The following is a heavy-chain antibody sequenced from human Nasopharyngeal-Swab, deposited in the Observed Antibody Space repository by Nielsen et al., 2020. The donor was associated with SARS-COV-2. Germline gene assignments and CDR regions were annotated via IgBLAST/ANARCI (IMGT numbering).Heavy chain of an antibody. CDR3: ARDARWELLGAFDI. V-gene: IGHV4-38-2*02. CDR1: GYSISSGYY. J-gene: IGHJ3*02. D-gene: IGHD1-26*01. CDR2: IYHSGST. Sequence: GSLRLSCTVSGYSISSGYYWGWIRQPPGKGLEWIGSIYHSGSTYYNPSLKSRVTISVDTSKNQFSLKLSSVTAADTAVYYCARDARWELLGAFDIWGQGTMVTVFS.